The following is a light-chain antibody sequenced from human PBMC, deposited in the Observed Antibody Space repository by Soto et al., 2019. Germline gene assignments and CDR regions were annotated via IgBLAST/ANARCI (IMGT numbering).Light chain of an antibody. J-gene: IGKJ5*01. Sequence: DIQMTQSPSSVSASVGDRVTITCRASQGIGSWLAWYQQKPGRAPRPLIYDASSLQSGVPSRFSGSGFGTDVTLTITSLQPEDFATYYCQQASSFPITFGQGTRLEIK. CDR3: QQASSFPIT. V-gene: IGKV1-12*01. CDR2: DAS. CDR1: QGIGSW.